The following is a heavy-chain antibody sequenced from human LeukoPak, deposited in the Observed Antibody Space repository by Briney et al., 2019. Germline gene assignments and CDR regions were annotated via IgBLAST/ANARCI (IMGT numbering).Heavy chain of an antibody. V-gene: IGHV3-53*01. J-gene: IGHJ3*02. CDR2: IYSGGST. D-gene: IGHD1-26*01. Sequence: GGSRRLSCAASGFTVSSNYMSWVRQAPGKGQEWVSVIYSGGSTYYADSVKGRFTISRDNSKNTLYLQMNSLRAEDTAVYYCAREGSAPVEGAFDIWGQGTMVTVSS. CDR3: AREGSAPVEGAFDI. CDR1: GFTVSSNY.